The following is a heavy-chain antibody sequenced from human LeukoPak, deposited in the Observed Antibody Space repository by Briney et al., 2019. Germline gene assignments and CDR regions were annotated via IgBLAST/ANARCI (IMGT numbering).Heavy chain of an antibody. Sequence: SETLSLTCTVSGGSISSYYWSWIRQPPGKGLEWIGYIYYSGSTNYNPSLKSRVTISVDTSKNQFSLKLSSVTAADTAVYYCARDNRGPREAFDIWGQGTMVTVSS. D-gene: IGHD2/OR15-2a*01. J-gene: IGHJ3*02. V-gene: IGHV4-59*01. CDR1: GGSISSYY. CDR3: ARDNRGPREAFDI. CDR2: IYYSGST.